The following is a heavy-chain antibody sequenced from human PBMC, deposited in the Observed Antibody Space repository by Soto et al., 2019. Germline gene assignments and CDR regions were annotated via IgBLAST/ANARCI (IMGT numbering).Heavy chain of an antibody. D-gene: IGHD4-17*01. Sequence: QITLKESGPALVKSTQTLTLTCTFSGFSLSTSGVGVGWIRQPPGKALEWLAVIYGDDSKHYSPSLESRLTITKDTSKNQVVLTMTNMDPVDTATYFWAHKGYGDYPLDYWGQGTLVTVSS. CDR3: AHKGYGDYPLDY. J-gene: IGHJ4*02. CDR2: IYGDDSK. CDR1: GFSLSTSGVG. V-gene: IGHV2-5*02.